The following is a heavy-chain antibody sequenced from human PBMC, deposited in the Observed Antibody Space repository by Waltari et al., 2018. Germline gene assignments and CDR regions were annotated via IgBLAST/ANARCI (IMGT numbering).Heavy chain of an antibody. V-gene: IGHV1-18*01. J-gene: IGHJ4*02. Sequence: QLVQSGAEVKKPGASVKVSCKASGYIFSNYGITWVRKAPGQGLEWMGWIYPYNGNTKYGQNFQGRVTMTTDTSTATAYMEIRSLRSDDTAIYYCARDDVDSSNFGGFWGQGTQVTVSS. CDR2: IYPYNGNT. CDR3: ARDDVDSSNFGGF. CDR1: GYIFSNYG. D-gene: IGHD3-16*01.